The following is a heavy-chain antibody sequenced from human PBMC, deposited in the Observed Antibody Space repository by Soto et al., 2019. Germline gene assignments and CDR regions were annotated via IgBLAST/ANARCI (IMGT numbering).Heavy chain of an antibody. D-gene: IGHD4-17*01. Sequence: SETLSLTCTVSGGSISSSSYYWGWIRQPPGKGLEWIGSIYYSGSTYYNPSLKSRVTISVDTSKNQFSLKLSSVTAADTAVYFCARHGGSDYGDYLFIGFGYYYYYMDVWGKGTTVTVSS. CDR1: GGSISSSSYY. CDR3: ARHGGSDYGDYLFIGFGYYYYYMDV. CDR2: IYYSGST. J-gene: IGHJ6*03. V-gene: IGHV4-39*01.